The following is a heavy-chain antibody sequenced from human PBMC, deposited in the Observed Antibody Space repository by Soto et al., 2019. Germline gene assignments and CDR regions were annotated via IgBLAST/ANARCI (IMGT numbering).Heavy chain of an antibody. J-gene: IGHJ4*02. D-gene: IGHD5-18*01. CDR1: GGSITTGGYY. Sequence: QVQLQESGPGLVKPSQTLSLTCTVSGGSITTGGYYWSWIRQHPGKVLEWIGYSYYRGRTSYNPSLKSRITMSVDSSKNQFSLKLTSVTAANTAVYYCARDDTRAGYDYWGQGTLVTVSS. V-gene: IGHV4-31*03. CDR2: SYYRGRT. CDR3: ARDDTRAGYDY.